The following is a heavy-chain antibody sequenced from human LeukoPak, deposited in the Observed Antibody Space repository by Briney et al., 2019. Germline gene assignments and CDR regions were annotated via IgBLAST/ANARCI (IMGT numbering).Heavy chain of an antibody. Sequence: GASVKVSCKTSGYSFSSYGIAWVRQAPGQGLELMGWISGYNGKTDYAENLQGRVTMTTDTSTSTGYMELRSLRSDDTAVYYCAREGALHDTGDHYLSWFDPWGQGTLVTVSS. V-gene: IGHV1-18*01. D-gene: IGHD2-8*02. J-gene: IGHJ5*02. CDR3: AREGALHDTGDHYLSWFDP. CDR2: ISGYNGKT. CDR1: GYSFSSYG.